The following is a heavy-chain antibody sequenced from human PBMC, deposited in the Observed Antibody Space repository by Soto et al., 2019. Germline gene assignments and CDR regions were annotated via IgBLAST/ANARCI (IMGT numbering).Heavy chain of an antibody. J-gene: IGHJ4*02. CDR3: ARGRITDLGTFDY. CDR1: GYTFINYD. D-gene: IGHD1-20*01. Sequence: QVQLVQSGAVMKKPGASVKVSCKASGYTFINYDISWLRQAPGQGLEWMGWSSPYNGNTNYAHTFQGRVTMTADTSASTGYMELRSLRSDDTAVYFCARGRITDLGTFDYWGQGTLVTVSS. V-gene: IGHV1-18*01. CDR2: SSPYNGNT.